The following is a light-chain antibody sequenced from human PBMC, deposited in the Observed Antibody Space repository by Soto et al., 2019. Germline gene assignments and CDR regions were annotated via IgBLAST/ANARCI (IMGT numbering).Light chain of an antibody. J-gene: IGKJ2*01. CDR1: QGISNY. V-gene: IGKV1-9*01. CDR3: QELKSYLYT. CDR2: AAS. Sequence: DIQLTQSPSFLSASVGDRVTITCRASQGISNYLAWYQQKPGKVPQLLIYAASTLQSGVPSRFSGSGSGTECPLTISSLQPEEFATYYCQELKSYLYTFGQVTKLDIK.